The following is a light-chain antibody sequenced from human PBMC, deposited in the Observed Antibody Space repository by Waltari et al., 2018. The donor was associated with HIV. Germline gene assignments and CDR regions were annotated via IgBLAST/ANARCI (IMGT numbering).Light chain of an antibody. CDR1: QDINNF. V-gene: IGKV1-16*01. CDR3: QQYQSYPIT. Sequence: DIQMPQSHSSLSASVGETVTITWRASQDINNFLVWFQQKPGKAPKSLVYAASNLQSGVPSRFSGSGSGTDFTLTISSLQPEDCASYYCQQYQSYPITFGQGTRLEIK. CDR2: AAS. J-gene: IGKJ5*01.